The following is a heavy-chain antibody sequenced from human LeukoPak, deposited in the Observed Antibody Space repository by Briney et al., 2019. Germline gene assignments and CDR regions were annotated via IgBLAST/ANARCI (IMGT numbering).Heavy chain of an antibody. CDR2: VYYSGSA. Sequence: PSETLSLTCTVSGGSISNYYWNWVRQPPGKGLEWIGYVYYSGSATYNPSLKSRVTISVDTSKNQFSLKLRSVTAADTAVYYCARGNYGSGSYYVVDFDYWGQGTLVTVSS. D-gene: IGHD3-10*01. V-gene: IGHV4-59*01. CDR3: ARGNYGSGSYYVVDFDY. CDR1: GGSISNYY. J-gene: IGHJ4*02.